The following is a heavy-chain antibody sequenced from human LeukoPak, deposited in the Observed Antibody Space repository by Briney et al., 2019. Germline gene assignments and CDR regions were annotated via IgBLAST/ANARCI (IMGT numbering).Heavy chain of an antibody. D-gene: IGHD3-16*01. Sequence: ASVKVSCKASGYTFTGYYMHWVRQAPGQGLEWLGWINPNSGGTNYAQKLQGRVTMTRDTSISTAYMELSRLRSDDTAVYYCARGPSQIMENYMDVWARGTTVTVSS. CDR3: ARGPSQIMENYMDV. CDR2: INPNSGGT. J-gene: IGHJ6*03. CDR1: GYTFTGYY. V-gene: IGHV1-2*02.